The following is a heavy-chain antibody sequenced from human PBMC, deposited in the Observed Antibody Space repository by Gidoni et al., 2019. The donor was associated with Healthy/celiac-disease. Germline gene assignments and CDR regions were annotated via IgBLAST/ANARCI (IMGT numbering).Heavy chain of an antibody. CDR1: GGSISSGGYY. V-gene: IGHV4-31*03. CDR3: ARTPRDAFDI. Sequence: CTVSGGSISSGGYYWSWIRQHPGKGLEWIGYIYYSGSTYYNPSLKSRVTISVDTSKNQFSLKLSSVTAADTAVYYCARTPRDAFDIWGQGTMVTVSS. J-gene: IGHJ3*02. CDR2: IYYSGST.